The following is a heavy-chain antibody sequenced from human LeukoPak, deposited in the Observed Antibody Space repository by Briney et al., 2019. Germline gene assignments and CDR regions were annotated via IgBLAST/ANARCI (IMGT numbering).Heavy chain of an antibody. CDR2: ISFDGSNK. CDR3: ARDEDVVELTYYFDY. V-gene: IGHV3-30*03. CDR1: GFTFSGYG. D-gene: IGHD2-2*01. Sequence: GGSLRLSCAASGFTFSGYGMHWVRQAPGKGLEWVSFISFDGSNKYYADSVKGRFTISRDNSKNTLYLQMNSLRAEDTAVYYCARDEDVVELTYYFDYWGQGTLVTVSS. J-gene: IGHJ4*02.